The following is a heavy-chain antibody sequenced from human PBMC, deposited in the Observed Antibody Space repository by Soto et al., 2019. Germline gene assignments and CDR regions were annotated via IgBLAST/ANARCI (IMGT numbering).Heavy chain of an antibody. J-gene: IGHJ5*02. CDR1: GGSISSYY. V-gene: IGHV4-4*07. CDR2: IYTSGST. CDR3: ARVYSSSWSGNWFDP. Sequence: SETLSLTCTVSGGSISSYYWSWIRQPAGKGLEWIGRIYTSGSTNYNPSLKSRVTMSVDTSKNQFSLKLSSVTAADTAVYYCARVYSSSWSGNWFDPWGQGTLVTVSS. D-gene: IGHD6-13*01.